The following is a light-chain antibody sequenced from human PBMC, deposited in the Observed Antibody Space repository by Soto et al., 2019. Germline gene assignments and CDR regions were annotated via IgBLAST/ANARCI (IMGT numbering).Light chain of an antibody. CDR3: QQYYCTPFT. CDR2: WAS. J-gene: IGKJ4*01. Sequence: DIVMTQSPDSLAVSLGERATINCKSSQSVLYSSNNKNYLAWYQQRPGQPPKLLIYWASTRESGVPDRFSGSGSGTYFTLTFSCLQAEEVAVYYDQQYYCTPFTFGGGTMVESK. V-gene: IGKV4-1*01. CDR1: QSVLYSSNNKNY.